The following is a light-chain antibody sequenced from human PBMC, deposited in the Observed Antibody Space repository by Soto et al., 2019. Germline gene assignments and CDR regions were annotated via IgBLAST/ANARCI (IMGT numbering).Light chain of an antibody. Sequence: EIVLTQSPGTLSLSPGERATLSCRASQSVNSNYVTWYQQKPGQAPRLLIYGASSMATGIPDRFSGSGSGTYFTLTISRLEPEEFAVYYCQQYGSSFRYTFGQGTKLEIK. J-gene: IGKJ2*01. CDR3: QQYGSSFRYT. CDR1: QSVNSNY. CDR2: GAS. V-gene: IGKV3-20*01.